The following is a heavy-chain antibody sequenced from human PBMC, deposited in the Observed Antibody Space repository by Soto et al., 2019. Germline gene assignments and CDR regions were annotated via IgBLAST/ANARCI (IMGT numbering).Heavy chain of an antibody. J-gene: IGHJ4*02. D-gene: IGHD3-3*01. CDR2: IVGGSGST. Sequence: AKVSCKASGFTLTSADVQWVLQTRGQRLEWIGWIVGGSGSTNYAQQFQGRLAITRDMSTSTVYMELSSLRSEDTALYYCAADWSNRPFDFWGQGSLVPVSS. CDR3: AADWSNRPFDF. CDR1: GFTLTSAD. V-gene: IGHV1-58*01.